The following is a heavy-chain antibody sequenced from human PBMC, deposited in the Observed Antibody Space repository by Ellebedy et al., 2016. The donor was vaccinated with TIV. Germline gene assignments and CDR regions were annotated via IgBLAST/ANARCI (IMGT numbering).Heavy chain of an antibody. CDR2: IYYSGST. Sequence: SETLSLTXTVSGGSISSSSYYWGWIRQPPGKGLEWIGSIYYSGSTYYNPSLKSRVTISVDTSKNQFSLKLRSVTAADTAVYYCARGTVALQPLKYFDSWGQGTLVTVSS. V-gene: IGHV4-39*07. CDR1: GGSISSSSYY. CDR3: ARGTVALQPLKYFDS. J-gene: IGHJ4*02. D-gene: IGHD4-23*01.